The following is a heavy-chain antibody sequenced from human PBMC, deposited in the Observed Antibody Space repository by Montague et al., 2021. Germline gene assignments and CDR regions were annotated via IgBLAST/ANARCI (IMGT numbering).Heavy chain of an antibody. J-gene: IGHJ6*03. Sequence: SETLSLTCTVSRSLINRDYYCGWIRQPPGKGLEWMGSVSHGGRTYYNPSLKSRVTISVDTSNNHFSLKLSSVTAADTAMYYCARERDRYYYMDIWGKGATITVSS. CDR3: ARERDRYYYMDI. CDR2: VSHGGRT. V-gene: IGHV4-38-2*02. CDR1: RSLINRDYY.